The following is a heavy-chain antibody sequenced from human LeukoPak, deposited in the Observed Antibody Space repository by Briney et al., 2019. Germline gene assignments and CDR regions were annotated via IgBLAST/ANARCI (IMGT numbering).Heavy chain of an antibody. CDR1: GGSISTYY. Sequence: SETLSLTCTVSGGSISTYYWNWIRQPPGKGLEWIGSIYYSGSTNYNPSLKSRVTISVDTSKNQLSLRLTSVTAADTAVYYCARKGSGWHTLEYWGQGTLVTVSS. CDR2: IYYSGST. V-gene: IGHV4-59*01. CDR3: ARKGSGWHTLEY. J-gene: IGHJ4*02. D-gene: IGHD6-19*01.